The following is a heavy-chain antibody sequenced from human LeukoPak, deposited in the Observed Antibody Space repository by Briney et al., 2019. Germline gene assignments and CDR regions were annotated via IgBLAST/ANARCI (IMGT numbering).Heavy chain of an antibody. CDR1: GYSITSSNR. D-gene: IGHD3-22*01. Sequence: SETLSLTCTVSGYSITSSNRWGWIRPPPGKGLEWIGYIYYSGSTYYNPSLKSRVTMSVDTSKNQFSLKLSSVTAVDTAVYYCNYYDSSVGWFDPWGQGTLVTVSS. CDR2: IYYSGST. J-gene: IGHJ5*02. V-gene: IGHV4-28*01. CDR3: NYYDSSVGWFDP.